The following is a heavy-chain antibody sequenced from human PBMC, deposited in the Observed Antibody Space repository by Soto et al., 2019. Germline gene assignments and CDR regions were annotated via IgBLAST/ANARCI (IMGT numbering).Heavy chain of an antibody. Sequence: QVQLVQSGAEVKKPGASVKVSCKASGYTFTSYGISWVRQAPGQGREWMGWISAYNGNTNYAQKLQGRVTMTTDTSTSTAYMELRSLRSDDTAVYYCAADTTTGYSSGWYGGGFDYWGQGTLVTVSS. J-gene: IGHJ4*02. CDR1: GYTFTSYG. V-gene: IGHV1-18*01. CDR3: AADTTTGYSSGWYGGGFDY. CDR2: ISAYNGNT. D-gene: IGHD6-19*01.